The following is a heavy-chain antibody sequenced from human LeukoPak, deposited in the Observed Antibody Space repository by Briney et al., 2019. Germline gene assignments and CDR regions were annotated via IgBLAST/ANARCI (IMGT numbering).Heavy chain of an antibody. CDR1: GFTFSNYA. CDR2: LSGSGGSA. J-gene: IGHJ4*02. V-gene: IGHV3-23*01. D-gene: IGHD3-22*01. CDR3: AKGRYDSSGFNWAA. Sequence: PGGSLRLSCAASGFTFSNYAMSRVRQAPGKGLEWVSALSGSGGSAYYADSVKGRFTISRDNSKNTPYLQMNSLRAEDTAVYYCAKGRYDSSGFNWAAWGQGTLVTVSS.